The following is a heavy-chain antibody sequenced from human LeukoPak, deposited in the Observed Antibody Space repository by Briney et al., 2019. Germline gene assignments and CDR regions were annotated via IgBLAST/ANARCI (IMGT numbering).Heavy chain of an antibody. CDR3: ARDRSSGWYYPTAAFDI. V-gene: IGHV3-30-3*01. CDR1: GFTFSSYA. Sequence: PGRSLRLSCAASGFTFSSYAMHWVRQAPGGGLEWVAVISYDGSNKYYADSVKGRFTISRDNSKNTLYLQMNSLRAEDTAVYYCARDRSSGWYYPTAAFDIWGQGTMVTVSS. CDR2: ISYDGSNK. J-gene: IGHJ3*02. D-gene: IGHD6-19*01.